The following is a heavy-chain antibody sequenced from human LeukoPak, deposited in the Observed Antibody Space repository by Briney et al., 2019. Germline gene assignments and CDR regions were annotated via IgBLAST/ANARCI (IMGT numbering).Heavy chain of an antibody. CDR1: GYSISSGYY. J-gene: IGHJ1*01. Sequence: SETLSLTCTVSGYSISSGYYWGWIRQPPGKGLEWIGSIYHSGSTYYNPSLKSRVTISVDTSKNQFSLKVRAVTAADTAVYYCARDVDPHFWGQGTLVTVSS. CDR2: IYHSGST. CDR3: ARDVDPHF. D-gene: IGHD5-12*01. V-gene: IGHV4-38-2*02.